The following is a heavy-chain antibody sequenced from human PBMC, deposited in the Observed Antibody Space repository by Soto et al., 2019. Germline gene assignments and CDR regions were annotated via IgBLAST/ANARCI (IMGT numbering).Heavy chain of an antibody. J-gene: IGHJ4*02. CDR2: VSTSGNV. CDR3: ARDNNDFWSLYPLAWDY. V-gene: IGHV4-4*07. Sequence: SETLSLTCTVSGGSLTKYDWSWIRQPAGKGLEWIGRVSTSGNVVSKASLRSRLTMSVDTSKNQFSLRLTSVTAADTAVYYCARDNNDFWSLYPLAWDYGGQRAMVPVSS. D-gene: IGHD3-3*01. CDR1: GGSLTKYD.